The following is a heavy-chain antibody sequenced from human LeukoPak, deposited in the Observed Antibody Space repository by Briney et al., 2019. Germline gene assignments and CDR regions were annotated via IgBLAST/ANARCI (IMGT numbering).Heavy chain of an antibody. CDR1: GYTFTSYG. Sequence: ASVKVSCKASGYTFTSYGIGWVRQAPGQGLEWMGWISAYNGNTNYAQKLQGRVTMTTDTSTSTAYMELRSLRSDDPAVYYCARDHVPGYYYDSSGYSGRFDYWGQGTLVTVSS. D-gene: IGHD3-22*01. CDR2: ISAYNGNT. V-gene: IGHV1-18*01. CDR3: ARDHVPGYYYDSSGYSGRFDY. J-gene: IGHJ4*02.